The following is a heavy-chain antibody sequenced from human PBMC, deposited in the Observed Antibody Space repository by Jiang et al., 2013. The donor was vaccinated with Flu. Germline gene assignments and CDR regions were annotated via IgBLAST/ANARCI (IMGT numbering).Heavy chain of an antibody. CDR3: ARAGRIAYFDF. J-gene: IGHJ4*02. D-gene: IGHD2-21*01. CDR2: INLSGGGR. V-gene: IGHV1-46*03. CDR1: GYTFTNYY. Sequence: SGAEVKKPGASVKVSCKASGYTFTNYYMHWVRQAPGQGLEWMGIINLSGGGRSYAPKFQGRVTMTRDTSTSTVYMELSSLRSEDTAVYYCARAGRIAYFDFWGQGTLVTVSS.